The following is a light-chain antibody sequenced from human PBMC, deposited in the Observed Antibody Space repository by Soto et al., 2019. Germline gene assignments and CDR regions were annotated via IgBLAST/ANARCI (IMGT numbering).Light chain of an antibody. CDR3: QQYGSSPQT. J-gene: IGKJ1*01. Sequence: EIVLTQSPGTLSLSPGERATLSCRASQSVSSSYLAWYQQKPGQAPRHLIYAAFSRATGTRDRFSGSGSGTDFTLTISRLEPEDFAVYYCQQYGSSPQTFGQGTKVEIK. V-gene: IGKV3-20*01. CDR2: AAF. CDR1: QSVSSSY.